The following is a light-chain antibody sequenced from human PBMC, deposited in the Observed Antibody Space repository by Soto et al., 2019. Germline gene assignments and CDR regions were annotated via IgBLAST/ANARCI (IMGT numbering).Light chain of an antibody. CDR3: QQYDQWWT. J-gene: IGKJ1*01. Sequence: EIVLTQSPGTLSLSPGERATLSCRASQSVSSNSLAWHEQKPGQAPRLIIYGASRRAAGIPDSISGSGSGTEYSLTISSLQSEDFGVYFCQQYDQWWTFGQETKVDI. V-gene: IGKV3-20*01. CDR2: GAS. CDR1: QSVSSNS.